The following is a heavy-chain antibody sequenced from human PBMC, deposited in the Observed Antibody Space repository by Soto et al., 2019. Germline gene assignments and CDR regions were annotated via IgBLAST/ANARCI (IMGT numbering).Heavy chain of an antibody. CDR2: ILPMFSTG. CDR3: ARDYTT. CDR1: GGTFRRDA. J-gene: IGHJ4*02. Sequence: QVQLVQSGAEVKKPGSSVKVSCKAAGGTFRRDAFSWVRQAPGQGLEWMGGILPMFSTGIYAQRFQDRGTITADESTSTVYMGLSSLRTEDTAMYYCARDYTTWGQGTLVTVSS. D-gene: IGHD1-1*01. V-gene: IGHV1-69*01.